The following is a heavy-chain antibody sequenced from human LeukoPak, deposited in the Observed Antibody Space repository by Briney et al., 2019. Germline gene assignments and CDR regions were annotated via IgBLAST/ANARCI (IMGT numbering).Heavy chain of an antibody. CDR2: IFSDGST. CDR1: GFCVGSTY. D-gene: IGHD7-27*01. V-gene: IGHV3-53*01. J-gene: IGHJ4*02. Sequence: GGSLRLSWAASGFCVGSTYMSWVRLAARKGMEWVSVIFSDGSTYYAASVKGRFTISRDDSKNTVYLQLNSLRAEDTAVYYCARTLPGSYSDCWGQGTLVAVS. CDR3: ARTLPGSYSDC.